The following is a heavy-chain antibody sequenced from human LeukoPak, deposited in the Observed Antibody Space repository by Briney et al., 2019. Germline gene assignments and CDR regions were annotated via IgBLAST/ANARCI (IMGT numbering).Heavy chain of an antibody. CDR1: GGTFSSYA. Sequence: SVKVSCKASGGTFSSYAISWVRQAPGQGLEWMGGIIPIFGTANYAQKFQGRVTITADESTSTAYMELRSLRSDDTAVYYCAREFDFWSGTEYFQHWGQGTLVTVSS. D-gene: IGHD3-3*01. CDR3: AREFDFWSGTEYFQH. V-gene: IGHV1-69*13. J-gene: IGHJ1*01. CDR2: IIPIFGTA.